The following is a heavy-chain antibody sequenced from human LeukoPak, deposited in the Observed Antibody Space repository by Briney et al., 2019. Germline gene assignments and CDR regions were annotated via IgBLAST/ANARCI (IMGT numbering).Heavy chain of an antibody. CDR1: GFTFSNNW. V-gene: IGHV3-7*01. Sequence: GGSLRLSCAASGFTFSNNWMTWVRQAPGKGLEWVASVKKDASEKYYVDSVKGRFTISRDNAKNSVYLQMNSLRAEDTAVYYCARDQDPYVVATIDFDYWGQGTLVTVSS. D-gene: IGHD5-12*01. CDR2: VKKDASEK. CDR3: ARDQDPYVVATIDFDY. J-gene: IGHJ4*02.